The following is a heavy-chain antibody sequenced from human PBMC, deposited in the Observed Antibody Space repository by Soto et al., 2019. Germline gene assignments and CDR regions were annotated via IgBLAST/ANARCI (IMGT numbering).Heavy chain of an antibody. V-gene: IGHV3-23*01. CDR3: AKDWTSGTSGWYGPFDY. J-gene: IGHJ4*02. Sequence: GSLRRSCAASGFTFSSYAMSWVRQAPGKGLEWVSGLSGSGGGTYADSVKGRFIISRDNSKKTLYLQMTSLRAEDTAVYYCAKDWTSGTSGWYGPFDYWGQGSLVTVSS. CDR1: GFTFSSYA. CDR2: LSGSGGGT. D-gene: IGHD6-19*01.